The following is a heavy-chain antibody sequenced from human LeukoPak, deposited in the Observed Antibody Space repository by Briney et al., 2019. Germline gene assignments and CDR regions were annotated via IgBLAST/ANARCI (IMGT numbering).Heavy chain of an antibody. V-gene: IGHV4-30-2*01. CDR1: GGSISSGGYS. CDR2: IYHSGST. Sequence: SETLSLTCAVSGGSISSGGYSWSWIRQPPGKGLEWIGYIYHSGSTYYNPSLKSRVTISVDRSKNQFSLKLSSVTAADTAVYYCASLGGDGYNSNAFDIWGQGTMVTVSS. CDR3: ASLGGDGYNSNAFDI. J-gene: IGHJ3*02. D-gene: IGHD5-24*01.